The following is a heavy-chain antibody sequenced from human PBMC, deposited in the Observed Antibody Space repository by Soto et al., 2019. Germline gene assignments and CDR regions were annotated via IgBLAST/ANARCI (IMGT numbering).Heavy chain of an antibody. D-gene: IGHD2-15*01. V-gene: IGHV1-2*02. CDR1: GYTFTGYY. CDR2: INPNSGGT. J-gene: IGHJ6*02. CDR3: ARASPVGHGWPDTPPNYYYGMDV. Sequence: QVQLVQSGAEVKKPGASVKVSCKASGYTFTGYYMHWVRQAPGQGLEWMGWINPNSGGTNYAQKFQGRVTMTRDTSISTAYMELSRLRSDDTAVYYCARASPVGHGWPDTPPNYYYGMDVWGQGTTVTVSS.